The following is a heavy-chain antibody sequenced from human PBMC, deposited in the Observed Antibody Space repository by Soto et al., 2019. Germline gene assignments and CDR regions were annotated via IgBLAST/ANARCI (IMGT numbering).Heavy chain of an antibody. CDR2: INHSGST. CDR3: ARRIVATETVDY. V-gene: IGHV4-34*01. J-gene: IGHJ4*02. CDR1: GGSFSGYY. Sequence: PSETLSLTCAVYGGSFSGYYWSWIRQPPGKGLEWIGEINHSGSTNYNPSLKSRVTISVDTSKNQFSLKLSSVTAADTAVYYCARRIVATETVDYWGQGTLVTVSS. D-gene: IGHD5-12*01.